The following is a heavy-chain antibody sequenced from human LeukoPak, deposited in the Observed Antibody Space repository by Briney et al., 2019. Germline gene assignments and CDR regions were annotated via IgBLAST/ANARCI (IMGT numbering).Heavy chain of an antibody. J-gene: IGHJ4*02. V-gene: IGHV3-23*01. D-gene: IGHD3-3*02. CDR1: GFPFSTHS. CDR2: IGGSGSST. Sequence: GGSLRLSCAASGFPFSTHSLNWVRQAPGKGLEWVSAIGGSGSSTYYADSVKGRFTISRDNSRNTLYLQMNSLRAEDTAVYHCAKPHYGSGYNSWGQGTLVTVSS. CDR3: AKPHYGSGYNS.